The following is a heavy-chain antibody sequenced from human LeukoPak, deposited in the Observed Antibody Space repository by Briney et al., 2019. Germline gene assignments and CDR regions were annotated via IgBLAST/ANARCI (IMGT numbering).Heavy chain of an antibody. Sequence: ASVKVSCKASGYTFTGYYMHWVRQAPGQGLEWMGWINPNSGGTNYAQKFQGRVTMTRDTSISTAYMELSRLRSDDTAVYYCARGKQTIAAAGTVDYWAREPWSPSPQ. D-gene: IGHD6-13*01. CDR2: INPNSGGT. V-gene: IGHV1-2*02. CDR3: ARGKQTIAAAGTVDY. J-gene: IGHJ4*02. CDR1: GYTFTGYY.